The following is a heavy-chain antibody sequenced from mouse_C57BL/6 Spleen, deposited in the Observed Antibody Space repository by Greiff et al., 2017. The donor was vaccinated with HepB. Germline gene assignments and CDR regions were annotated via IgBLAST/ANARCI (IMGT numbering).Heavy chain of an antibody. Sequence: EVQGVESGGGLVKPGGSLKLSCAASGFTFSSYAMSWVRQTPEKRLEWVATISDGGSYTYYPDNVKGRFTISRDKAKNNLYLQISHLKSEDTAMYYCARENYGSTPFAYWGQGTLVTVSA. CDR2: ISDGGSYT. CDR1: GFTFSSYA. V-gene: IGHV5-4*01. CDR3: ARENYGSTPFAY. D-gene: IGHD1-1*01. J-gene: IGHJ3*01.